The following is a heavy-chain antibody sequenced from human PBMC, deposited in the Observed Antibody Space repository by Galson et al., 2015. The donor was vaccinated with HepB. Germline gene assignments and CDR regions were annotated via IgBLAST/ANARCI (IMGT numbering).Heavy chain of an antibody. CDR3: ARGKYYDILTGHYQTLDY. J-gene: IGHJ4*02. V-gene: IGHV3-30*04. CDR2: ISYDGSNK. Sequence: SLRLSCAASGFTFRSSAMHWVRQAPGKGLEWVAVISYDGSNKYYADSVKGRFTISRDNSKNTLYLQMNSLRAEDTAVYYCARGKYYDILTGHYQTLDYWGQGTLVTVSS. CDR1: GFTFRSSA. D-gene: IGHD3-9*01.